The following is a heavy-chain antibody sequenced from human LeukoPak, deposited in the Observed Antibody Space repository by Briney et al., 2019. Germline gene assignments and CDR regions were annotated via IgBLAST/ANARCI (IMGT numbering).Heavy chain of an antibody. D-gene: IGHD6-6*01. CDR1: GGSFSGYY. V-gene: IGHV4-34*01. CDR2: INHSGST. J-gene: IGHJ4*02. CDR3: ARGGGSSAEGFGY. Sequence: SETLSLTCAVYGGSFSGYYWSWIRQPPGKGLEWIGEINHSGSTNYNPSLKSRVPLSVDTSKNQFSLKLSSATAADPAVYYCARGGGSSAEGFGYWGQGTLVTVSS.